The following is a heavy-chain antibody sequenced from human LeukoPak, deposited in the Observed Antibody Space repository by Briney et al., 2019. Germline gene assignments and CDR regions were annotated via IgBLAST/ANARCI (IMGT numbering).Heavy chain of an antibody. V-gene: IGHV4-4*07. CDR2: IYTSAST. Sequence: SETLSLTCTVSDSSISSYDWSWIRKPAGKALDWIGRIYTSASTHYNPSLKTRVTMCVDTSKNQCSMKLSSVTAADTAVYYCARVLTDSGQTYFGYWGPGTLVTVSS. CDR3: ARVLTDSGQTYFGY. D-gene: IGHD1-26*01. CDR1: DSSISSYD. J-gene: IGHJ4*02.